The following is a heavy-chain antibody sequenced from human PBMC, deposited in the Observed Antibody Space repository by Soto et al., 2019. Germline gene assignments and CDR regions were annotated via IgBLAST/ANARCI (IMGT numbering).Heavy chain of an antibody. Sequence: SQTLSLTCAISVDSVSSNSAAWNWIRQSPSRGLEWLGRTYYRSKWYNDYAVSVKSRITINPDTSKNPFSLQLNSVTTEDTAVYYCARDVVVAATRGFDYWDQGTLVTVYS. CDR2: TYYRSKWYN. CDR3: ARDVVVAATRGFDY. V-gene: IGHV6-1*01. CDR1: VDSVSSNSAA. D-gene: IGHD2-15*01. J-gene: IGHJ4*02.